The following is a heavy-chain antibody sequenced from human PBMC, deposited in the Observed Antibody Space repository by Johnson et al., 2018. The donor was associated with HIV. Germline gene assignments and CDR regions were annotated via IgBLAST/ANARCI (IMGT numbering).Heavy chain of an antibody. J-gene: IGHJ3*02. CDR3: AKDQGGNSGNDAFDI. CDR2: IKQDGSEK. Sequence: VQLVESGGGVVRPGGSLRLSCAASGFTFDDYGMSWVRQAPGKGLEWVANIKQDGSEKYYVDSVKGRFTISRDNSKNTLYLQMNSLRAEDTAVYYCAKDQGGNSGNDAFDIWGQGTMVTVSS. V-gene: IGHV3-7*01. D-gene: IGHD4-23*01. CDR1: GFTFDDYG.